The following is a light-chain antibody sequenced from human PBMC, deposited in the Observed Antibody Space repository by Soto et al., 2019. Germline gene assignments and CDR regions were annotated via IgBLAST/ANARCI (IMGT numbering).Light chain of an antibody. CDR1: QGIGSY. CDR3: QQLNSYPRT. J-gene: IGKJ1*01. CDR2: AAS. Sequence: DIQLTQSPSFLSASLGDSVTITCRASQGIGSYLAWYQQKPGKAPKLLIYAASTLQSGVPSRFSGSGFRTEFNLTISSLQPEDFATYYCQQLNSYPRTFGQGTKVDIK. V-gene: IGKV1-9*01.